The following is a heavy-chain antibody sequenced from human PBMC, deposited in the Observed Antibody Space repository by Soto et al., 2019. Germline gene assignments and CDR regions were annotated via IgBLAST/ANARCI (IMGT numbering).Heavy chain of an antibody. CDR1: EYRFRSYW. J-gene: IGHJ2*01. D-gene: IGHD2-21*01. Sequence: GESLKISCKVSEYRFRSYWIGWVRQMPGGGLDWMAIIYPDDSRTTYNPPFEGQVTISVDTSLDTAYLHFNSLKASDTAIYYCVRPLIVAEAPGYFDLPGRRTLVTVSS. V-gene: IGHV5-51*01. CDR3: VRPLIVAEAPGYFDL. CDR2: IYPDDSRT.